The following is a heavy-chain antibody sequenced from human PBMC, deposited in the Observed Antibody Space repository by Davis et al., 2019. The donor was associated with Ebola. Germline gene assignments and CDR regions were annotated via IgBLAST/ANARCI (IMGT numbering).Heavy chain of an antibody. CDR3: ARGRDYAFDI. J-gene: IGHJ3*02. Sequence: GESLKISCAASGFTFSGSSMNWVRRAPGKGLEWVSHISGGTGTIEYADSVKSRFTMSRDNAKNSLYLQMNSLRDEDTAVYYCARGRDYAFDIWGQGTMVTVSS. V-gene: IGHV3-48*02. CDR1: GFTFSGSS. D-gene: IGHD2-21*02. CDR2: ISGGTGTI.